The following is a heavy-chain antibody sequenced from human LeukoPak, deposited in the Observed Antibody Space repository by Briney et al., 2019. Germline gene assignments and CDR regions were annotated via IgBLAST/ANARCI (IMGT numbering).Heavy chain of an antibody. CDR2: ISGRSGTT. J-gene: IGHJ6*04. V-gene: IGHV3-23*01. D-gene: IGHD3-10*01. Sequence: GGSLRLSCVASGFTFTSSAMSWVRQAPGKRLEWVSAISGRSGTTYYADSVKGRFTISRDNSKNTLYLQMNSLRAEDTAVYFCARVRGEMDVWGKGTTVTVSS. CDR3: ARVRGEMDV. CDR1: GFTFTSSA.